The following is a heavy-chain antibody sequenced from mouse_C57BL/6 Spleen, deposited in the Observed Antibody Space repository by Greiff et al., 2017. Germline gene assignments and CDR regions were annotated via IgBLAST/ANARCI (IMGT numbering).Heavy chain of an antibody. CDR3: ARKWDCNCFAY. CDR1: GYAFSSSW. J-gene: IGHJ3*01. CDR2: IYPGDGDT. Sequence: QVQLQQSGPELVKPGASVKISCKASGYAFSSSWMNWVKQRPGKGLEWIGRIYPGDGDTNYNRKFKGKATLTADKSSSTAYMQLTSLTSEDSAVYCCARKWDCNCFAYWSQGTLVTVSA. V-gene: IGHV1-82*01. D-gene: IGHD4-1*01.